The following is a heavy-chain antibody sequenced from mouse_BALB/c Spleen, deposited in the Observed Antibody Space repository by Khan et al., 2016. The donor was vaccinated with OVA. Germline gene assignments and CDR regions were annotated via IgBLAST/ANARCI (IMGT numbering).Heavy chain of an antibody. CDR2: ITYSGNT. CDR3: ARVYGGNSDN. CDR1: GYSITSDYA. Sequence: VQLKQSGPGLVKPSQSLSLTCTVTGYSITSDYARNLIRQFPGNKLEWMGHITYSGNTKYNPFLNSQISVTRDTSNNQIFLQLNSVTAEDTATYYCARVYGGNSDNWGQGTTLTVSS. D-gene: IGHD2-10*02. J-gene: IGHJ2*01. V-gene: IGHV3-2*02.